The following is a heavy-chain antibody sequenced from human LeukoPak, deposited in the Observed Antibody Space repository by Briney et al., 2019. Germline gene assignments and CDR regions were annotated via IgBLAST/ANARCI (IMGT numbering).Heavy chain of an antibody. CDR2: MNPNSRNT. CDR1: GDTFIIND. D-gene: IGHD6-13*01. CDR3: ARVTAGGTWTFDI. V-gene: IGHV1-8*02. J-gene: IGHJ3*02. Sequence: ASVKVSCKASGDTFIINDINWVRQATGQGLEWMGWMNPNSRNTGYAQKFQGRVTMTRNISITTAYMELTDLRSEDTAVYYCARVTAGGTWTFDIWGQGTTVTVSS.